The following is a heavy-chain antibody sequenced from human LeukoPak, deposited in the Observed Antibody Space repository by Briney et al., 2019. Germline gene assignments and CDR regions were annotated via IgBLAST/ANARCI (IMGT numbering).Heavy chain of an antibody. CDR3: ARDPSVVTPFDY. CDR2: MNPISGNT. J-gene: IGHJ4*02. CDR1: GYTFTSYD. D-gene: IGHD4-23*01. V-gene: IGHV1-8*01. Sequence: ASVKVSCKASGYTFTSYDINWVRQATGQGLEWMGWMNPISGNTGYAQKFQGRVTMTRNTSISTAYMELSSLRSEDTAVYYCARDPSVVTPFDYWGQGTLVTVSS.